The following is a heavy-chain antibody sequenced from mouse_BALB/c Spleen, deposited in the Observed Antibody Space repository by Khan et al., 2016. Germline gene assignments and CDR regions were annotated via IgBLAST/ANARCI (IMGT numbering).Heavy chain of an antibody. CDR3: ASDGNFDC. CDR1: GYAFTNFL. D-gene: IGHD2-1*01. V-gene: IGHV1-54*01. J-gene: IGHJ2*01. CDR2: INPGCGGT. Sequence: QVQLQQSGAELVRPGTSVKVSCKASGYAFTNFLIPWVKQRPGQGLEWVGVINPGCGGTNYTEKFKAKTTLTADQSSSTAYMKLSSLPSDDYSVCFCASDGNFDCWDQGTTLTVSS.